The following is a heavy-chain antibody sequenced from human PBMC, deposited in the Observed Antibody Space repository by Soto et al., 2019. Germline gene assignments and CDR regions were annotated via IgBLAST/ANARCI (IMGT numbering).Heavy chain of an antibody. J-gene: IGHJ5*02. CDR1: GYTFTGYY. V-gene: IGHV1-2*04. CDR3: ARDRGVYAEAPHNCFDP. Sequence: GASVKVSCKASGYTFTGYYMHWVRQAPGQGLEWMGWINPNSGGTNYAQKFQGWVTMTRDTSISTAYMELSRLRSDDTAVYYCARDRGVYAEAPHNCFDPWCPGTLVTVSS. CDR2: INPNSGGT. D-gene: IGHD2-8*01.